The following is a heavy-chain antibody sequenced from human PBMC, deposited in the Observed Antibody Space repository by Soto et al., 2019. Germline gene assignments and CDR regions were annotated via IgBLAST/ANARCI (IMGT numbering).Heavy chain of an antibody. J-gene: IGHJ4*02. Sequence: EVQLVESGGGLVKPGGSLRLSCAASGFTFTRYSMNWVRQAPGKGLEWVSSISSTTNYIYYADSMKGRFTVSRDNAKNSVYLDMNRLSAADTAVYYCARESEDLTSNFDYWGQGTLVTVSS. V-gene: IGHV3-21*01. CDR3: ARESEDLTSNFDY. CDR2: ISSTTNYI. CDR1: GFTFTRYS.